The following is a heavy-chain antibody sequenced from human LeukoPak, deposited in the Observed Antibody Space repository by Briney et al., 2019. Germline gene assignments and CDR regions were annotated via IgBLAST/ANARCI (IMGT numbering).Heavy chain of an antibody. D-gene: IGHD6-13*01. CDR2: IYYSGST. V-gene: IGHV4-59*08. CDR1: GGSISNYY. CDR3: ARPLGYSSSWYGFQVDAFDI. J-gene: IGHJ3*02. Sequence: SETLSLNCTVSGGSISNYYWNWIRQPPGKGLEWIGYIYYSGSTNYNPSLKSRVTISVDTSKNQFSLKLSSVTAADTAVYYCARPLGYSSSWYGFQVDAFDIWGQGTMVTVSS.